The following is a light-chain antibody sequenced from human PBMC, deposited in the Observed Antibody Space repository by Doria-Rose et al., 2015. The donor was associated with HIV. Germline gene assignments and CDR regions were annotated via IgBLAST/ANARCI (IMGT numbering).Light chain of an antibody. CDR1: QSFSSTY. J-gene: IGKJ1*01. V-gene: IGKV3-20*01. Sequence: TQSPGTLSLSPGERATLSCRASQSFSSTYLAWYQQKSGLAPSLLMYDGSTRATGIPDRFSACGSGTDFTLTINRLEPEDFALYYCHQYGAAWTFGQGTKVEI. CDR3: HQYGAAWT. CDR2: DGS.